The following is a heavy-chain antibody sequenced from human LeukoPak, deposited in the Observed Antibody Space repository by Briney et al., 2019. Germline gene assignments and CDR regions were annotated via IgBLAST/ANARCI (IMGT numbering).Heavy chain of an antibody. CDR2: VYYSGST. V-gene: IGHV4-59*02. D-gene: IGHD2-21*01. CDR3: AKEANSPTARYWYFDL. J-gene: IGHJ2*01. Sequence: SETLSLTCTVSGGSVSSYYWSWMRQSPGKGLEWIGYVYYSGSTNYNPALKSRVTISLDTSENQFSLKLSSVTAADTAVYYCAKEANSPTARYWYFDLWGRGTQVTVSS. CDR1: GGSVSSYY.